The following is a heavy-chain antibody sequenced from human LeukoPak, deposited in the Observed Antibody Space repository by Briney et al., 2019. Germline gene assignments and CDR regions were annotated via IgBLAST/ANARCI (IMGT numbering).Heavy chain of an antibody. D-gene: IGHD2-2*01. CDR2: ISYDGSNK. CDR3: AREGHYATIDY. V-gene: IGHV3-33*01. J-gene: IGHJ4*02. Sequence: PGGSLRLSCAASGFTFSSYGMHWVRQAPGKGLEWVAVISYDGSNKYYADSVKGRFTFSRDISKNTLYLYLQMNSLRAEDTAVYYCAREGHYATIDYWGQGTLVTVSS. CDR1: GFTFSSYG.